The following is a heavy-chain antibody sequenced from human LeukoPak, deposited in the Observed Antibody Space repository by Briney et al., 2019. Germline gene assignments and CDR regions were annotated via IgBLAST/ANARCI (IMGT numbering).Heavy chain of an antibody. CDR2: INPNGGST. CDR3: ARGSVGSTSPYYYYAMDV. Sequence: GASVKVSCKGYGYTFTGYYIHWVRQAPGQGLEWMGIINPNGGSTSYAQKLQGRVTMTRDTSTSTFYMEMSSLRSEDTAVYYCARGSVGSTSPYYYYAMDVWGQGTTVTVSS. D-gene: IGHD2-2*01. V-gene: IGHV1-46*04. CDR1: GYTFTGYY. J-gene: IGHJ6*02.